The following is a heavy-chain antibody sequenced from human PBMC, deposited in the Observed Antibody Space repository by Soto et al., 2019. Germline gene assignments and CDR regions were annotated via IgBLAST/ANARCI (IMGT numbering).Heavy chain of an antibody. CDR3: ARPVEMATISRSYLFY. D-gene: IGHD5-12*01. CDR1: GGTFSNYA. J-gene: IGHJ4*02. V-gene: IGHV1-69*13. Sequence: VASVKVSCKXSGGTFSNYAINWVRQAPGQGLGWMGGIIPIFGTANYAQKFQGRVTITADESTSTAYLDLSSLRSEDTAVYYCARPVEMATISRSYLFYWGQGTLVTVSS. CDR2: IIPIFGTA.